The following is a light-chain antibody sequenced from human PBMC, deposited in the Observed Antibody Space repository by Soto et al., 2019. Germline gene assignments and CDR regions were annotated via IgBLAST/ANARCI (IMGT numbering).Light chain of an antibody. CDR2: GAS. CDR1: QSISSSY. CDR3: QQYGTSPIT. J-gene: IGKJ5*01. V-gene: IGKV3-20*01. Sequence: EIVLTQSPGTLSLSPGERATLSCRSSQSISSSYLAWYQQKPGQAPRLLIYGASTRATGIPDRFSGSGSGTDFTLTISRLEPEDFALYYCQQYGTSPITFGQGTRLENK.